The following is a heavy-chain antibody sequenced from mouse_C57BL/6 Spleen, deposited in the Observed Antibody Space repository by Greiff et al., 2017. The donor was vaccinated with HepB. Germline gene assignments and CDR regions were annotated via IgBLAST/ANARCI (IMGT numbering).Heavy chain of an antibody. D-gene: IGHD3-2*02. J-gene: IGHJ2*01. CDR1: GFTFTNYW. CDR3: ARKAQAAYFDY. CDR2: IHPGGGYT. V-gene: IGHV1-63*01. Sequence: VQVVESGAELVRPGTSVKMSCKASGFTFTNYWIGWAKQRPGHGLEWIGDIHPGGGYTNYNEKFKGKATLTADKSSSTAYMQFSSLTSEDSAIYYCARKAQAAYFDYWGQGTTLTVSS.